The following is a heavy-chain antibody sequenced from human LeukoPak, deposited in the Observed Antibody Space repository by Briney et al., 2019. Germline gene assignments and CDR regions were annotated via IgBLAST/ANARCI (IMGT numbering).Heavy chain of an antibody. CDR2: IYESGET. D-gene: IGHD5-18*01. J-gene: IGHJ5*02. V-gene: IGHV4-4*02. Sequence: SETLSLTCAVSAGSISTLNWWSWVRQSPGKGLEWIGEIYESGETNYNPSLKSRVTISVDKTKDQFSLRLRSLSAADTGVYYCARQSRDSFGPFDLWGQGTLVTVSS. CDR3: ARQSRDSFGPFDL. CDR1: AGSISTLNW.